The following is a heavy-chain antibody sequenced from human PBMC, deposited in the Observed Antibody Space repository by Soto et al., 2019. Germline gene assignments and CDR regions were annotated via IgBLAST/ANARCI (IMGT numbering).Heavy chain of an antibody. CDR3: ARMAAARGTLYYFDY. CDR2: IYHSGST. D-gene: IGHD6-13*01. V-gene: IGHV4-4*02. Sequence: SETLSLTCAVSGGSISSSSWWSWVRQPPGKGLEWIGEIYHSGSTNYNPSLKSRVTISVDKSKNQFSLKLSSVTAADTAVYYCARMAAARGTLYYFDYWGQGTLVTVSS. J-gene: IGHJ4*02. CDR1: GGSISSSSW.